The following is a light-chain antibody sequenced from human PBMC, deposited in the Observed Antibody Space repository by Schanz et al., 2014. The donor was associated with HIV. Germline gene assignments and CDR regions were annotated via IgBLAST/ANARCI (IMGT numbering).Light chain of an antibody. J-gene: IGKJ1*01. V-gene: IGKV1-6*01. CDR3: LQDYTYWWT. CDR1: QDIRTD. CDR2: DAS. Sequence: IQMTQSPSSLSASVGDRVTITCRASQDIRTDIVWFQQKPGTAPKRLIYDASSLQSGVPSRFSGSGSGTDFTLTITSLQPEDFATYYCLQDYTYWWTFGQGTKVEI.